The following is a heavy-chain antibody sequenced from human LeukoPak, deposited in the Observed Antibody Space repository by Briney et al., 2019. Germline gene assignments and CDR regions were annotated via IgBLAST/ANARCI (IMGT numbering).Heavy chain of an antibody. J-gene: IGHJ3*02. CDR1: GFTFSSYA. D-gene: IGHD6-19*01. CDR2: ISSSSSYI. CDR3: AREPTGYSSGWVPLDAFDI. V-gene: IGHV3-21*01. Sequence: PVGSLRLSCAASGFTFSSYAMSWVRQAPGKGLEWVSSISSSSSYIYYADSVKGRFTISRDNAKNSLYLQMNSLRAEDTAVYYCAREPTGYSSGWVPLDAFDIWGQGTMVTVSS.